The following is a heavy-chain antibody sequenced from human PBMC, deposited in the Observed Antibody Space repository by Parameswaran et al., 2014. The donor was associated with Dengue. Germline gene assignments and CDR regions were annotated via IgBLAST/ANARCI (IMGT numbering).Heavy chain of an antibody. V-gene: IGHV3-7*03. D-gene: IGHD3-10*01. Sequence: VRQAPGKGLEWVANIKQDGSEKYYVDSVKGRFTISRDNAKNSLYLQMNSLRAEDTAVYYCARVRGRGGGNWFDPWGQGTLVTVSS. CDR2: IKQDGSEK. J-gene: IGHJ5*02. CDR3: ARVRGRGGGNWFDP.